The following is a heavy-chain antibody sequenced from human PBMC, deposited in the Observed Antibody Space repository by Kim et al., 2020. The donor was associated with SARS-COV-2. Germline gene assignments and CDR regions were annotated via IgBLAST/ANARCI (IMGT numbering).Heavy chain of an antibody. CDR3: AREDDWLYDY. CDR1: GFTFSSYG. CDR2: IWYDGSNK. J-gene: IGHJ4*02. Sequence: GGSLRLSCAASGFTFSSYGMHWVRQAPGKGLEWVAVIWYDGSNKYYADSVKGRFTISIDNSKNTMYLKMNSLRAEDTAVYYCAREDDWLYDYWGQGTLVTVSS. V-gene: IGHV3-33*01. D-gene: IGHD3-9*01.